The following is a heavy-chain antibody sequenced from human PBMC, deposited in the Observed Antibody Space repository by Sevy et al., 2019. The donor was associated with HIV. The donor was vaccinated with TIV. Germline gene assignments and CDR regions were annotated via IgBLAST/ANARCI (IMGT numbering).Heavy chain of an antibody. CDR3: ARDGSSGGLFLKDYYYFGMDV. D-gene: IGHD3-16*01. Sequence: GGSLRLSCAASGFTFSSYAMHWVRQAPGKGLEWVAVISYDGSNKYYADSVKDRFTISRDNSKNTLYLQMNSLRAEDTAVYYCARDGSSGGLFLKDYYYFGMDVWGQGTTVTVSS. J-gene: IGHJ6*02. V-gene: IGHV3-30*04. CDR1: GFTFSSYA. CDR2: ISYDGSNK.